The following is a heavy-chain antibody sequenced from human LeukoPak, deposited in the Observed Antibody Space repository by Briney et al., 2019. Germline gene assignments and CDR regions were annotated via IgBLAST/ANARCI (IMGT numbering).Heavy chain of an antibody. V-gene: IGHV3-23*01. D-gene: IGHD2-15*01. CDR3: AKRYCSGGSCCFDY. CDR2: ISDSDGST. CDR1: GFTFSSYA. J-gene: IGHJ4*02. Sequence: PGGSLRLSCAASGFTFSSYAMSWVRQAPGKGLEWVSAISDSDGSTYYADSVKGRFTISRDNSKNTLYLQMNSLRAEDTAQYYCAKRYCSGGSCCFDYWGQGTLVTVSS.